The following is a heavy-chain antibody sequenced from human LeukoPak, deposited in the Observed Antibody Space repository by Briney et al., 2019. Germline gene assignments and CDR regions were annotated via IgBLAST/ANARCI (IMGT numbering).Heavy chain of an antibody. D-gene: IGHD1-26*01. CDR1: GYIFTNYY. J-gene: IGHJ3*02. V-gene: IGHV1-46*01. CDR2: INPSGGST. Sequence: ASVNVSCTASGYIFTNYYIHWVRQAPGQGLEWMGLINPSGGSTIYAQNFQGRVTMTRDMSTSTVYMELSSLTSEDTAVYYCATGADGFDIWGQGTMVTVSS. CDR3: ATGADGFDI.